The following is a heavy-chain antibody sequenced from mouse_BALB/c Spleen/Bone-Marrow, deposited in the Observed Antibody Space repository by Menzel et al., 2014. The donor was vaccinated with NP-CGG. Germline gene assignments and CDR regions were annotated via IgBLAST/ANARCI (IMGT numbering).Heavy chain of an antibody. J-gene: IGHJ2*01. D-gene: IGHD2-4*01. Sequence: EVKLVESGGDLVKPGGSLKLSCAASGFTFSSYGMSWVRQTPDKRLEWVATISSGGSYTYYPDSVKGRFTISRDNAKNTRYLQMSSLKSEGTAMYYCARQTYYDYDGYFDYWGQGTTLTVSS. CDR3: ARQTYYDYDGYFDY. V-gene: IGHV5-6*01. CDR2: ISSGGSYT. CDR1: GFTFSSYG.